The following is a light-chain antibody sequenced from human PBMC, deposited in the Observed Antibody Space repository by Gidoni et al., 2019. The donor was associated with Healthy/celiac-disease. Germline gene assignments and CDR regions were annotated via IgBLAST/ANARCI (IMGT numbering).Light chain of an antibody. CDR2: AAS. V-gene: IGKV1-39*01. CDR3: QQSYSKET. CDR1: QSISSY. Sequence: IQMTQSPSSLSASVGDRVTITCRASQSISSYLNWYQQKPGKAPKLLIYAASSLQSGVPSRFSGSGSGTDFTLTISSLQPEDFATYYCQQSYSKETFGQGTKVEIK. J-gene: IGKJ1*01.